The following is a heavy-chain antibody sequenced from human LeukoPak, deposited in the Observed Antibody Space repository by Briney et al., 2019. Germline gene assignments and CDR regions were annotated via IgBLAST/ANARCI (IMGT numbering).Heavy chain of an antibody. CDR1: GYTFTGYY. D-gene: IGHD3-16*01. Sequence: SVKVSCKASGYTFTGYYMHWVRQAPGQGLEWMGGIIPIFGTANYAQKFQGRVTITADKSTSTAYMELSRLRSDDTAVYYCARDKSRIMITSRRLFDYWGQGTLVTVSS. V-gene: IGHV1-69*06. CDR2: IIPIFGTA. J-gene: IGHJ4*02. CDR3: ARDKSRIMITSRRLFDY.